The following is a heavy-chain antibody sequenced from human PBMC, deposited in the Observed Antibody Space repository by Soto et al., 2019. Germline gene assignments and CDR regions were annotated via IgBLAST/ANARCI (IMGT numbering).Heavy chain of an antibody. V-gene: IGHV5-51*01. CDR1: GYSFTTYW. D-gene: IGHD4-17*01. Sequence: SLKISCKASGYSFTTYWIGWVRQMPGKGLEWMGIIYPDDSETKYSPSFQGQVTISADKSITTAYLQWNSLKASDTAMYYCARLTYGGYYFDYWGQGALVTVSS. CDR2: IYPDDSET. CDR3: ARLTYGGYYFDY. J-gene: IGHJ4*02.